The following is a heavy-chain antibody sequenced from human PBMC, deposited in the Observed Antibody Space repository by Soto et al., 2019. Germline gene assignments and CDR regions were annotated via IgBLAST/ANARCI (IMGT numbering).Heavy chain of an antibody. D-gene: IGHD6-13*01. Sequence: ASVKVSCKASGGTFSSYTIIWVRQAPGQGLEWMGRILPMLDITNSAQRFQGRVTITADKSTSTAYLELSSLRSEDTAVYYCTLGSWSAETFDIWGRGTMVTVSS. CDR3: TLGSWSAETFDI. V-gene: IGHV1-69*02. J-gene: IGHJ3*02. CDR1: GGTFSSYT. CDR2: ILPMLDIT.